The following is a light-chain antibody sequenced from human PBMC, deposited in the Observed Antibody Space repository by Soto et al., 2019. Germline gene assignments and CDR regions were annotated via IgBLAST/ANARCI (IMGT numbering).Light chain of an antibody. J-gene: IGKJ1*01. CDR3: QQTYSTPGT. CDR2: AAS. V-gene: IGKV1-39*01. CDR1: RTIAGY. Sequence: DIQMTQSPSSLSASVGDRVTITCRASRTIAGYVNWYQQRPGEAPNLLIYAASSLQSGVPSRSRGSGSGTDFTLTINSLQPEDFATFYCQQTYSTPGTFGQGTKVEIK.